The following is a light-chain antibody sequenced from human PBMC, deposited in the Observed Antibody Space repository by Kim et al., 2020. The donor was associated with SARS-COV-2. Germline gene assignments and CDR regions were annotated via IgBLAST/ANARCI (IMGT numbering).Light chain of an antibody. J-gene: IGLJ2*01. Sequence: QSALTQPPSASGSPGQSVTISCTGTRSDIGGYDYVSWYQQHPGKAPKLMIYQVNKRPSGVPDRFSGSKSGNTASLTVSGLQAEDEADYYCTSYAGTTYTIFGGGTQLTVL. CDR2: QVN. V-gene: IGLV2-8*01. CDR3: TSYAGTTYTI. CDR1: RSDIGGYDY.